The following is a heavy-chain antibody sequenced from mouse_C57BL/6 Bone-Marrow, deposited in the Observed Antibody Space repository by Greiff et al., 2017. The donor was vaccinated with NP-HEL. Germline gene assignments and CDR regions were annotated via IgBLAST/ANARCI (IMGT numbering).Heavy chain of an antibody. V-gene: IGHV1-64*01. CDR1: GYTFTSYW. CDR3: ARMGLWFAY. J-gene: IGHJ3*01. CDR2: IHPNSGST. Sequence: QVQLQQPGAELVKPGASVKLSCKASGYTFTSYWMHWVKQRPGQGLEWIGMIHPNSGSTNYNEKFKSKATLTVDKSSSTAYMQLSSLTSEDSAVYYCARMGLWFAYWGQGTLVTVSA. D-gene: IGHD4-1*01.